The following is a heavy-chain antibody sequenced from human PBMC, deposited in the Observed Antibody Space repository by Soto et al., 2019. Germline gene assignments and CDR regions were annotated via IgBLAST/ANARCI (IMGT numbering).Heavy chain of an antibody. CDR2: ISSSGSVT. V-gene: IGHV3-48*03. D-gene: IGHD1-26*01. CDR3: AKEATNINNFDY. CDR1: GFTFDNYE. Sequence: GGSLRLSCAASGFTFDNYEMNWVRQAQGKGLEWLSYISSSGSVTYYADSVKGRFTISRDNAKYSLFLQMNSLRAEDTAVYYCAKEATNINNFDYWGQGTLVTVSS. J-gene: IGHJ4*02.